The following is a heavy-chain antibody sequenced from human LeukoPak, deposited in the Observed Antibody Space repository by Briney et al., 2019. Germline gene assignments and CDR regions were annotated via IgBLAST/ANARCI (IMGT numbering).Heavy chain of an antibody. CDR1: GGSISSYY. Sequence: SETLSLTCTVSGGSISSYYWSWIRQPAGKGLEWIGRIYTSGSTNYNPSLKSRVTMSVDTSKNQFSLKLSSVTAADTAVYYCARGGCSGGSCYSSIEYYYYYMDVRGKGTTVTVSS. CDR2: IYTSGST. D-gene: IGHD2-15*01. J-gene: IGHJ6*03. CDR3: ARGGCSGGSCYSSIEYYYYYMDV. V-gene: IGHV4-4*07.